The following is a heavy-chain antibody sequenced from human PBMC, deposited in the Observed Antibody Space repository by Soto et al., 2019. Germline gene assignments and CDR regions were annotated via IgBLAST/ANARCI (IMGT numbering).Heavy chain of an antibody. V-gene: IGHV4-39*01. CDR1: GGSISSSSYY. J-gene: IGHJ6*02. CDR2: IYYSGST. CDR3: ARRPVENGMDV. Sequence: SETLSLTYTVSGGSISSSSYYWGWIRQPPGKGLEWIGSIYYSGSTYYNPSLKSRVTISVDTSKNQFSLKLSSVTAADTAVYYCARRPVENGMDVWGQGTTVTVSS.